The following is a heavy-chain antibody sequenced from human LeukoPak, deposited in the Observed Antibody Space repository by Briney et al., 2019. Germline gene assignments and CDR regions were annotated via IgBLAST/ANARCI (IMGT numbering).Heavy chain of an antibody. Sequence: GGSLRLSCAASGFTFSSYLMTWVRQVPGKGLEWVSAIIGSGGTTYYADSVKGRFTISRDNSKNTLYLQMNSLRAEDTAVYYCAKSRSGWILEHFQHWGQGTLVTVSS. J-gene: IGHJ1*01. CDR2: IIGSGGTT. V-gene: IGHV3-23*01. CDR3: AKSRSGWILEHFQH. CDR1: GFTFSSYL. D-gene: IGHD6-19*01.